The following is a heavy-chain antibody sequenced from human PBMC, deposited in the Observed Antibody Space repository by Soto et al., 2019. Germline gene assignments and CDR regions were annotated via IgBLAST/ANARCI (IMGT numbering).Heavy chain of an antibody. V-gene: IGHV3-30-3*01. J-gene: IGHJ3*02. D-gene: IGHD4-17*01. CDR3: ARDRTPYGEDAFDI. Sequence: GGSLRLSCAASGYTFSSYAMHWVRQAPGKGLEWVAVISYDGSNKYYADSVKGRFTISRDNSKNTLYLQMNSLRAEDTAVYYCARDRTPYGEDAFDIWGQGTMVTVSS. CDR2: ISYDGSNK. CDR1: GYTFSSYA.